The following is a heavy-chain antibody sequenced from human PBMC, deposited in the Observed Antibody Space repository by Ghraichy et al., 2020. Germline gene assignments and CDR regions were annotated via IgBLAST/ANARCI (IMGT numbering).Heavy chain of an antibody. CDR3: ARRRLFGGWYFDL. V-gene: IGHV4-4*09. D-gene: IGHD3-10*01. Sequence: SQTLSLTCTVSGGSISSYYWSWIRQPPGKGLEWIGYIYTSGTTNYNPSLKSRVTISVDTSKNQFSLKLSSVTAADTAVYYCARRRLFGGWYFDLWGRGTLVTVSS. J-gene: IGHJ2*01. CDR2: IYTSGTT. CDR1: GGSISSYY.